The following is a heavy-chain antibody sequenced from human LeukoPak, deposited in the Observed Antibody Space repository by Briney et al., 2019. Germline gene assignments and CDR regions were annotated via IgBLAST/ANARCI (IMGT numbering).Heavy chain of an antibody. Sequence: GGSLRLSCSASGFTFSSYAIHWVRQAPGKGLEYVSAISSNGGRTYYADSVKGRFAISRDNSKNTLYLQMSSLRAEDTAVYYCVKDSRWDRGFFDYWGQGTLVTVSS. CDR2: ISSNGGRT. CDR1: GFTFSSYA. CDR3: VKDSRWDRGFFDY. D-gene: IGHD1-26*01. V-gene: IGHV3-64D*09. J-gene: IGHJ4*02.